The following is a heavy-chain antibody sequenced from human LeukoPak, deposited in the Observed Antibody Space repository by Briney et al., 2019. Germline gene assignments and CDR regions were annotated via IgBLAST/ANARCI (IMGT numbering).Heavy chain of an antibody. J-gene: IGHJ4*02. CDR3: ARAYSSYPYYFDS. CDR2: IYYSGTT. D-gene: IGHD3-16*02. CDR1: GGSISTFY. V-gene: IGHV4-59*01. Sequence: PSETLSLTCTVSGGSISTFYWTWIRQPPGKGLEWIGSIYYSGTTNYNPSLKSRVTISVDTSKNQFFLMVSSVAAADTAVYYCARAYSSYPYYFDSWGQGTLVTVSS.